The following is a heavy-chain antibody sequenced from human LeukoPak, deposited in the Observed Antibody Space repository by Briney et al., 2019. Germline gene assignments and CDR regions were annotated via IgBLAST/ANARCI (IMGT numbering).Heavy chain of an antibody. CDR2: ISYDGSNK. J-gene: IGHJ4*02. CDR1: GFTFSSYG. Sequence: GGSLRLSCAASGFTFSSYGMHWVRQAPGRGLEWVVVISYDGSNKYYADSVKGRFTISRDNSKNTLYLQMTSLRAEYTAVYYCANLLRWEPYWGQGTLVTVSS. D-gene: IGHD4-23*01. CDR3: ANLLRWEPY. V-gene: IGHV3-30*18.